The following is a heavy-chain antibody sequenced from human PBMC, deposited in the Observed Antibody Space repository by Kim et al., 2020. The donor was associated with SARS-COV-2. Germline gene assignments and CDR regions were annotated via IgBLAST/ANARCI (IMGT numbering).Heavy chain of an antibody. CDR3: ARARAGRWLPEDGMDV. Sequence: GGSLRLSCAASGFTFSSYDMHWVRQATGKGLEWVSAIGTAGDTYYPGSVKGRFTISRENAKNSLYLQMNSLRAGDTAVYYCARARAGRWLPEDGMDVWGQGTTVTVSS. D-gene: IGHD6-19*01. V-gene: IGHV3-13*04. CDR2: IGTAGDT. J-gene: IGHJ6*02. CDR1: GFTFSSYD.